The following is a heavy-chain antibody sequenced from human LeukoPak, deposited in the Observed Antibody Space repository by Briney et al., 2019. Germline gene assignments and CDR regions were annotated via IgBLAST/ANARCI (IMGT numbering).Heavy chain of an antibody. D-gene: IGHD4-17*01. CDR2: ISWNSGSI. CDR3: AKEDYAIAFDI. CDR1: GFTFDDYA. V-gene: IGHV3-9*01. Sequence: GGSLRLSCAASGFTFDDYAMHWVRQARGKGLEWVSGISWNSGSIGYADSVKGRFTISRDNAKNSLYLQMNSLRAEDTALYYCAKEDYAIAFDIWGQGTMVTVSS. J-gene: IGHJ3*02.